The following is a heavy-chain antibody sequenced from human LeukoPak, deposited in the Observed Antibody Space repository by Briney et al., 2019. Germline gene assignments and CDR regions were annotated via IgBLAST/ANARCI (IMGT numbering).Heavy chain of an antibody. CDR2: ISSSSSYI. CDR1: GFTFSSYS. V-gene: IGHV3-21*01. CDR3: ARDPGWYFDL. J-gene: IGHJ2*01. Sequence: GGSLRLSCAASGFTFSSYSMNWVRRAPGKGLEWVSSISSSSSYIYYADSVKGRFTISRDNAKNSLYLQMNSLRAEDTAVYYCARDPGWYFDLWGRGTLVTVSS.